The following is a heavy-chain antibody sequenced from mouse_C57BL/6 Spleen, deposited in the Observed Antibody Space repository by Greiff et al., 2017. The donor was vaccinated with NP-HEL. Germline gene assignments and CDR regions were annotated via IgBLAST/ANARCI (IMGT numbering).Heavy chain of an antibody. Sequence: EVQLVESGGGLVKPGGSLKLSCAASGFTFSDYGMHWVRQAPEKGLEWVAYISSGSSTIYYADTVKGRFTISRDNAKNTLFLQMTSLRSEDTAMYYCATYYGNYRYYAMDYWGQGTSVTVSS. D-gene: IGHD2-10*01. CDR1: GFTFSDYG. CDR3: ATYYGNYRYYAMDY. J-gene: IGHJ4*01. CDR2: ISSGSSTI. V-gene: IGHV5-17*01.